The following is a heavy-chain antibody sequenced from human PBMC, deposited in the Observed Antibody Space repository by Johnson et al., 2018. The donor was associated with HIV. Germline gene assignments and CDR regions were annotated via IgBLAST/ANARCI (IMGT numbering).Heavy chain of an antibody. J-gene: IGHJ3*02. CDR3: ARARAKVVAGLDAFDI. CDR2: IGTAGDT. Sequence: MQLVESGGGLVQPGGSLRLSCAASGFTFSCYDVHWVRQATGKGLEWVSPIGTAGDTYYPGSVKGRFTISRENAKNSLYLQMGSLRVEDMATYYCARARAKVVAGLDAFDIWGQGTMVTVSS. D-gene: IGHD6-19*01. CDR1: GFTFSCYD. V-gene: IGHV3-13*01.